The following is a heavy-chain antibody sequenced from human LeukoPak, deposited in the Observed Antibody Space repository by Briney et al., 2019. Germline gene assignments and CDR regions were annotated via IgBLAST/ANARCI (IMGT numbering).Heavy chain of an antibody. CDR2: IYSGGST. V-gene: IGHV3-53*01. J-gene: IGHJ4*02. D-gene: IGHD5-18*01. Sequence: GGSLRLSCAASGCTVSSNYMSWVRQAPGKGLEWVSVIYSGGSTYYADSVKGRFTISRDNSKNTLYLQMNSLRAEDTAVYYCARVYSYGHFDYWGQGTLVTVSS. CDR1: GCTVSSNY. CDR3: ARVYSYGHFDY.